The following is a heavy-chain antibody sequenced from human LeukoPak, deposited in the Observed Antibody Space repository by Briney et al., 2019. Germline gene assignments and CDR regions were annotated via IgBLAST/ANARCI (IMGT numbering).Heavy chain of an antibody. CDR1: GGSISGYY. D-gene: IGHD3-22*01. Sequence: SETLSLTCTVSGGSISGYYWSWIRQPPGKGLEWIGEINHSGSTNYNPSLKSRVTISVDTSKNQFSLKLSSVTAADTAVYYCAREASYYYDSSGYYPGAFDIWGQGTMVTVSS. CDR2: INHSGST. J-gene: IGHJ3*02. V-gene: IGHV4-34*01. CDR3: AREASYYYDSSGYYPGAFDI.